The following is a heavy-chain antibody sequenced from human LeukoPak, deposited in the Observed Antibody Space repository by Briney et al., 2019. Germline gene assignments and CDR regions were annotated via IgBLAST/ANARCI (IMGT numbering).Heavy chain of an antibody. J-gene: IGHJ4*02. CDR1: GFTFSTYC. Sequence: GGSLSLSCAASGFTFSTYCLTWVRQAPGKGLEWVANIKEDGRQKYYVESVKGRFTISRDQAKNSVYLQMISLRAEDSGFYYCSRDHGRGFDSVGQGALVTVSA. V-gene: IGHV3-7*01. D-gene: IGHD3-10*01. CDR3: SRDHGRGFDS. CDR2: IKEDGRQK.